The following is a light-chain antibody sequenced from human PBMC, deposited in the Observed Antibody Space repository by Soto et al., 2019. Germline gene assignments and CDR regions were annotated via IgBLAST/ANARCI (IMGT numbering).Light chain of an antibody. J-gene: IGKJ4*01. CDR3: QHYDDYPLT. Sequence: DIQMTQSPSTLSASVGDSVTITCRASQSVKRWLAWYQQKPGKGPKLLIYDASSLQSGVPSRFSGSGSGTEFTLTISSLQPDDFATYYCQHYDDYPLTFGGGTKVDI. V-gene: IGKV1-5*01. CDR1: QSVKRW. CDR2: DAS.